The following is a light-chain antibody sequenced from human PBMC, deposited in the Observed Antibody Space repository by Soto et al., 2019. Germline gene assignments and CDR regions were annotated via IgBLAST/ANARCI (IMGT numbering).Light chain of an antibody. CDR1: QSISSW. Sequence: DIQMTQSPSTLSASVGDRVTITCRASQSISSWLAWYQQRPGKAPNLLIYATSNLQSGVPSRFSGSGSGTDFTLTISSLQPEDFATYYCQHSYSSPTFGQGTKVDIK. V-gene: IGKV1-39*01. CDR2: ATS. J-gene: IGKJ2*01. CDR3: QHSYSSPT.